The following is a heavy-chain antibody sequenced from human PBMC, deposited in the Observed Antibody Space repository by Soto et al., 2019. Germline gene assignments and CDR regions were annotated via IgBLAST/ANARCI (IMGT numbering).Heavy chain of an antibody. V-gene: IGHV5-51*01. Sequence: GESLKISCKGSGYSFTSYWIGWVRHMPGKGLEWMGIIYPGDSDTRYSPSFQGQVTISADKSISTAYLQWSSLKASDTAMYYCARVYSGYELAYYYYGMDVWGQGTTVTVS. CDR3: ARVYSGYELAYYYYGMDV. CDR1: GYSFTSYW. J-gene: IGHJ6*02. D-gene: IGHD5-12*01. CDR2: IYPGDSDT.